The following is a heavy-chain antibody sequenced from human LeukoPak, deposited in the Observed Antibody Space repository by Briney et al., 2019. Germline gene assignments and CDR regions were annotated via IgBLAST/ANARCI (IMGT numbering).Heavy chain of an antibody. CDR3: ARNPFHYYYYYGMDV. J-gene: IGHJ6*02. Sequence: GGSLRLSCAASGFTFGSYAMHWVRQAPGKGLEYVSAISSNGGSTYYANSVKGRFTISRDNSKNTLYLQMGSLRAEDMAVYYCARNPFHYYYYYGMDVWGQGTTVTVSS. CDR1: GFTFGSYA. V-gene: IGHV3-64*01. CDR2: ISSNGGST.